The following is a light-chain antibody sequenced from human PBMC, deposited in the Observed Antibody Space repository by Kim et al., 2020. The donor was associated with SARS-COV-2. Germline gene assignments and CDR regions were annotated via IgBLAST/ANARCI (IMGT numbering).Light chain of an antibody. CDR2: YDS. Sequence: YELTQPPSVSVAPGKTARITCGGNNIGSKSVHWYQQKPGQAPVLVIYYDSDRPSGIPERFSGSNSGNTATLTISRVEAGDEADYYCQVWDSSSDLVVFG. J-gene: IGLJ2*01. CDR3: QVWDSSSDLVV. V-gene: IGLV3-21*04. CDR1: NIGSKS.